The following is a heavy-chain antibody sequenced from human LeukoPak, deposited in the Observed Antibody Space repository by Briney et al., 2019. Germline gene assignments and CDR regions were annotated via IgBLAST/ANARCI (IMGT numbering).Heavy chain of an antibody. J-gene: IGHJ4*02. CDR2: ISYGGNNK. Sequence: GRSLRLSCAASGFTFRIYAMHGVRQAPGKGLEGVTVISYGGNNKYYADSVKGRFTISRDNSKTTLYMQMNSPRAEDTAVYSCARRGSSGWLLFDYWGQGTLVTVSS. CDR1: GFTFRIYA. V-gene: IGHV3-30*01. D-gene: IGHD6-19*01. CDR3: ARRGSSGWLLFDY.